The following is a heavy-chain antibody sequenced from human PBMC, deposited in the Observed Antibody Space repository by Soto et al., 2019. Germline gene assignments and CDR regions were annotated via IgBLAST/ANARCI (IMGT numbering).Heavy chain of an antibody. CDR2: INAGNGNT. CDR3: ARDLGVGAASDY. J-gene: IGHJ4*02. CDR1: GYTFTSYA. Sequence: QVQLVQSGAEVKKPGASVKVSCKASGYTFTSYAMHWVRQAPGQRLEWMGWINAGNGNTKYSQKFQGRVTITRDTSASTAYMELSSLRSEDTAVYYCARDLGVGAASDYWGQGTPVTVSS. V-gene: IGHV1-3*01. D-gene: IGHD1-26*01.